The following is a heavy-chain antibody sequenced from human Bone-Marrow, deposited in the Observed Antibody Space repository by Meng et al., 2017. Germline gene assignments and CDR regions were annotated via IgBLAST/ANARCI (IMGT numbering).Heavy chain of an antibody. CDR2: IYHSGST. J-gene: IGHJ5*02. Sequence: QLQLQESGSGLVKPSQTLSLTCAVSGGSISSGGYAWSWIRQPPGKGLEGIGYIYHSGSTHYNPSLKSRVIMSVDTSKNQFSLKLYSVTAADTAVYYCARARTTNQSKYRNAYNWFDPWGQGTLVTVSS. V-gene: IGHV4-30-2*01. D-gene: IGHD2/OR15-2a*01. CDR3: ARARTTNQSKYRNAYNWFDP. CDR1: GGSISSGGYA.